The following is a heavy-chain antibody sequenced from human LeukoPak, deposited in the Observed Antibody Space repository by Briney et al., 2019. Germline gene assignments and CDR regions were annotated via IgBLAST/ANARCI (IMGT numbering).Heavy chain of an antibody. J-gene: IGHJ6*02. CDR2: ISGTSTTI. Sequence: PGGSLRLSCAASAFTFSSYNMGWVRQAPGKGLEWLSYISGTSTTIYYADSVRGRFTVSRDNAKNSLYLQMNSLRAEDTAVYYCARDSRQGYYYGMDAWGQGTTVTVSS. CDR1: AFTFSSYN. V-gene: IGHV3-48*04. D-gene: IGHD2/OR15-2a*01. CDR3: ARDSRQGYYYGMDA.